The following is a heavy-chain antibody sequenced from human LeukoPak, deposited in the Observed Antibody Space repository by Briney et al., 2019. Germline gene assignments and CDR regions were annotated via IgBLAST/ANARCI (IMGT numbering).Heavy chain of an antibody. Sequence: SETLSLTCTVSGGSISSGGYYWSWIRQPPGKGLEWIGYIYYSGSTNYNPSLKSRVTISVDTSKNQFSLKLSSVTAADTAVYYCARGPIFGVVIPYYFDYWGQGTLVTVSS. D-gene: IGHD3-3*01. CDR1: GGSISSGGYY. CDR2: IYYSGST. V-gene: IGHV4-61*08. J-gene: IGHJ4*02. CDR3: ARGPIFGVVIPYYFDY.